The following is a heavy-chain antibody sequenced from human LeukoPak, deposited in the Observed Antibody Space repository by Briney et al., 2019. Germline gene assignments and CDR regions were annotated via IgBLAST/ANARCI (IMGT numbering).Heavy chain of an antibody. J-gene: IGHJ4*02. CDR2: INPNSGGT. V-gene: IGHV1-2*02. Sequence: ASVKVSCKASGYTFTGYYMHWVRQAPGQGLKWMGWINPNSGGTNYAQKFQGRVTMTRDTSISTAYMELSRLRSDDTAVYYCARFPVTLRGFDYWGQGTLVTVSS. CDR3: ARFPVTLRGFDY. D-gene: IGHD4-17*01. CDR1: GYTFTGYY.